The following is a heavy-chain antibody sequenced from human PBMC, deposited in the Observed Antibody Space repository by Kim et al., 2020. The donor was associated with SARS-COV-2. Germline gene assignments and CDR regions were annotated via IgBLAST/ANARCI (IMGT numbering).Heavy chain of an antibody. D-gene: IGHD2-21*02. J-gene: IGHJ4*02. CDR3: ASSPRVAVTDADFDY. Sequence: ADSWKGRFTISRDNSMNTLYLQVHSLRADDTAVYYCASSPRVAVTDADFDYWGQGTLVTVSS. V-gene: IGHV3-30*01.